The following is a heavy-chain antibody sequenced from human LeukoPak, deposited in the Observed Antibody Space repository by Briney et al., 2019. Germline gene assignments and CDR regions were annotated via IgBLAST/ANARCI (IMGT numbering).Heavy chain of an antibody. CDR1: GFTFGAYG. CDR3: ARARAGIMTGYFSDH. J-gene: IGHJ5*02. D-gene: IGHD3-9*01. V-gene: IGHV3-33*01. Sequence: QAGGSLRLSCAASGFTFGAYGMHWVRQAPGKGLEWVAVVWYDGSNPYYGDSVKGRFTASRDNSRETLYLEMKSLRVEDTAVYYCARARAGIMTGYFSDHWGHGTLVIVSS. CDR2: VWYDGSNP.